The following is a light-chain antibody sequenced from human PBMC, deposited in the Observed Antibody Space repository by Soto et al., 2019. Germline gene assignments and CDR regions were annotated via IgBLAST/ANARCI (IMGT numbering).Light chain of an antibody. J-gene: IGLJ2*01. CDR1: SSDVGGYNY. CDR2: DVT. CDR3: NSYTSSSIVV. Sequence: QSALTQPASVPGSPGQSITISCTGTSSDVGGYNYVSWYQQHPGKVPKLIIYDVTVRPSGVSTRFSGSKSGTTASLTISGLQAEDEADYYCNSYTSSSIVVFGGGTKLTVL. V-gene: IGLV2-14*03.